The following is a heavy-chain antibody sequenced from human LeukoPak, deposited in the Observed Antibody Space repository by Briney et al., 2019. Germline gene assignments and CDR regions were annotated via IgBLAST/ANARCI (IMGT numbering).Heavy chain of an antibody. CDR1: GFILSSYW. CDR3: DRRSDY. CDR2: IKEGGSEK. Sequence: PGGFLRLSCAASGFILSSYWMSWVRQAPGKGLEWVASIKEGGSEKYYVDSVKGRFTISRDSAKNSLYLQMNSLRAEDTAVYYSDRRSDYWGQGILVTVSS. J-gene: IGHJ4*02. V-gene: IGHV3-7*05. D-gene: IGHD3-22*01.